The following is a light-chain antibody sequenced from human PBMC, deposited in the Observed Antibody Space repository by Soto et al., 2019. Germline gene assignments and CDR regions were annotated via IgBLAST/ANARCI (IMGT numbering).Light chain of an antibody. CDR2: GAS. V-gene: IGKV3-20*01. Sequence: EIVMTQSPATLSVSPGERATLSCRASQSVSSNLAWYQQKPGQGPRLLIYGASSRATGTPDTFSGSGSGTDFTLSINRLEPEDFAVYYCQQYASSPWTFGQGTKV. J-gene: IGKJ1*01. CDR3: QQYASSPWT. CDR1: QSVSSN.